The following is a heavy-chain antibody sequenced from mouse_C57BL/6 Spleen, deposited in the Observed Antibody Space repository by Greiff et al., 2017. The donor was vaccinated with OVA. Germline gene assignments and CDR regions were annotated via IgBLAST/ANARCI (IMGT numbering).Heavy chain of an antibody. V-gene: IGHV10-1*01. CDR3: VRHVADGYHAYYAMDY. J-gene: IGHJ4*01. D-gene: IGHD2-3*01. CDR1: GFSFNTYA. CDR2: IRSKSNNYAT. Sequence: DVKLVESGGGLVQPKGSLKLSCAASGFSFNTYAMNWVRQAPGKGLEWVARIRSKSNNYATYYADSVKDRFTISRDDSESMLYLQMNNLKTEDTAMYYCVRHVADGYHAYYAMDYWGQGTSVTISS.